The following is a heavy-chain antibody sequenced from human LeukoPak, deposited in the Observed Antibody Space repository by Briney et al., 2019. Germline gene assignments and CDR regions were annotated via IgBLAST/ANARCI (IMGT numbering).Heavy chain of an antibody. V-gene: IGHV3-21*01. D-gene: IGHD6-13*01. J-gene: IGHJ1*01. CDR1: GFTFSSYS. Sequence: PGGSLTLSCVASGFTFSSYSMNWVRQAPGKGLEWVSCITSNSSYMYYADSVKGRFTISRDNAKNSLCLQMNRLRAEDTAVYYCARDMGYGSWYGAEYFQHWGQGTLVTVSS. CDR3: ARDMGYGSWYGAEYFQH. CDR2: ITSNSSYM.